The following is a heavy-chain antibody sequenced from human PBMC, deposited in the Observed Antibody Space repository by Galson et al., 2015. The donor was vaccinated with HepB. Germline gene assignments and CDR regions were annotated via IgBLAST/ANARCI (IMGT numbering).Heavy chain of an antibody. CDR3: ARAYVGRTNSYYYMDV. V-gene: IGHV3-7*01. Sequence: SLRLSCAVSGFTFITHCMNWVRQAPGKGLEWVSSINHGGSEKYYVDSVKGRFTISRDNAKNSLYLQTNSLRAEDTAVYYCARAYVGRTNSYYYMDVRGKGTTVTVSS. D-gene: IGHD2-8*01. CDR1: GFTFITHC. J-gene: IGHJ6*03. CDR2: INHGGSEK.